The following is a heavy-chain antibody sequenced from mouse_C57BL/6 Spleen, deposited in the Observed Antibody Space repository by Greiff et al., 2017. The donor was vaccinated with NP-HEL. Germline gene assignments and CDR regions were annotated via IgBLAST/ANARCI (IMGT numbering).Heavy chain of an antibody. J-gene: IGHJ4*01. CDR3: ARSDYDVGYYYAMDY. CDR2: IYPGSGNT. D-gene: IGHD2-4*01. Sequence: QVQLKESGAELVRPGASVKLSCKASGYTFTDYYINWVKQRPGQGLEWIARIYPGSGNTYYNEKFKGKATLTAEKSSSTAYMQLSSLTSEDSAVYFCARSDYDVGYYYAMDYWGQGTSVTVSS. CDR1: GYTFTDYY. V-gene: IGHV1-76*01.